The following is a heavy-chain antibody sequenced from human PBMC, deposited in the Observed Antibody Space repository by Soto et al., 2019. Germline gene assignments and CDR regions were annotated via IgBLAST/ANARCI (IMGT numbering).Heavy chain of an antibody. CDR1: GISISTSGVG. V-gene: IGHV2-5*02. D-gene: IGHD1-20*01. CDR2: TYWDNDN. Sequence: QITLKESGPTLVKPTQTLTLTCSFSGISISTSGVGVGWIRQPPGKALEWLAFTYWDNDNRYNPSLKSRLTVTKDASKSLVVLLMTNMDPVDTATYYCAHRRGGYNWDDGYFDYWGQGTLVTVSS. CDR3: AHRRGGYNWDDGYFDY. J-gene: IGHJ4*02.